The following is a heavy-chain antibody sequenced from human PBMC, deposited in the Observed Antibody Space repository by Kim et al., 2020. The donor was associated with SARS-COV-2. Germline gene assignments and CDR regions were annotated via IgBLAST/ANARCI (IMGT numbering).Heavy chain of an antibody. V-gene: IGHV1-18*01. Sequence: ASVKVSCKASGYSFSNYCLVWARQAPGQGLEWMGLISSNSGHTKYAQNVQGRVTLTTDTSTSTGYMELSSLRSDDTAVYYCAPYYDSNSYRGQWDWGPGTPGTVSP. CDR2: ISSNSGHT. CDR3: APYYDSNSYRGQWD. D-gene: IGHD3-16*01. CDR1: GYSFSNYC. J-gene: IGHJ4*01.